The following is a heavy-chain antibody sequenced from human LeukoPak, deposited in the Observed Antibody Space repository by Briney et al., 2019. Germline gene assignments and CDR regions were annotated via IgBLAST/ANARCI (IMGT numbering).Heavy chain of an antibody. V-gene: IGHV4-59*12. CDR2: IYYSGST. J-gene: IGHJ4*02. CDR3: AREGVVLGRTYYYDSSGYYYVY. CDR1: GGSISSYY. D-gene: IGHD3-22*01. Sequence: PSETLSLTCTVSGGSISSYYWSWIRQPPEKGLEWIGYIYYSGSTNYNPSLKSRVTISVDTSKNQFSLKLSSVTAADTAVYYCAREGVVLGRTYYYDSSGYYYVYWGQGTLVTVSS.